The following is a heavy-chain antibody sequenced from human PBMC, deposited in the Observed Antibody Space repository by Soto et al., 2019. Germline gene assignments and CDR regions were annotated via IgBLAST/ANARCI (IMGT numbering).Heavy chain of an antibody. D-gene: IGHD2-21*02. CDR1: GFSFIDYA. J-gene: IGHJ5*02. CDR2: IGGRGGNA. CDR3: AKARHSGDFAGSYDS. Sequence: HPGGSLRLSCAASGFSFIDYAINWVRQVPGRGLEYVAGIGGRGGNAFYADSMKGRFSISRDNSKNTVYLHMHNLRVDDSAMYYCAKARHSGDFAGSYDSCGQGTLVTVSS. V-gene: IGHV3-23*01.